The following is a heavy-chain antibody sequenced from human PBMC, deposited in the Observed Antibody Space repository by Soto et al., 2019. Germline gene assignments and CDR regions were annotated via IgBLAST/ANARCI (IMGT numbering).Heavy chain of an antibody. V-gene: IGHV1-2*04. CDR1: GYTFTGYY. CDR3: ARSTTVTTYDAFDI. CDR2: INPNSGGT. J-gene: IGHJ3*02. D-gene: IGHD4-17*01. Sequence: ASVKVSCKASGYTFTGYYMHWVRQAPGQGLEWMGWINPNSGGTNYAQKFQGWVTMTRDTSISTAYMELSRLRSDDTAVYYCARSTTVTTYDAFDIWGQGTMVTVSS.